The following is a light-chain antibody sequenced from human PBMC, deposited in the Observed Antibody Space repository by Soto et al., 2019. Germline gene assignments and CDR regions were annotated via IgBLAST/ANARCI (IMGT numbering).Light chain of an antibody. J-gene: IGKJ2*01. V-gene: IGKV3-20*01. CDR3: HPYGASPLT. CDR1: QSVSSSL. Sequence: EIVLTQSPGTLSLSPGEGATLSCRASQSVSSSLLAWFQQKPGQAPRLLIHDVSSRATGIPDRFSGSGSGTDSTLSISRLEPSDFAVSYYHPYGASPLTFGQGTNLEIK. CDR2: DVS.